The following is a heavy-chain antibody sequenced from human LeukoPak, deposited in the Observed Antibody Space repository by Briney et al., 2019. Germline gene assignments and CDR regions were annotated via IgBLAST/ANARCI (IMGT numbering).Heavy chain of an antibody. Sequence: PGGSLRLSCAASGFTFSTFSMAWVRQAPGKGLEWVSYISRTGTSIHYADSMTGRFTISRDNTKSSLYLQMNNLRVEDTALYFCARTTVAGTIQYWGQGTLVIVSS. CDR2: ISRTGTSI. CDR3: ARTTVAGTIQY. D-gene: IGHD1-14*01. V-gene: IGHV3-21*01. CDR1: GFTFSTFS. J-gene: IGHJ1*01.